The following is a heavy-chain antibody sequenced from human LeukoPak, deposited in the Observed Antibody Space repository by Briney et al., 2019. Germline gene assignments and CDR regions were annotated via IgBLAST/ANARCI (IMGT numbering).Heavy chain of an antibody. D-gene: IGHD6-19*01. CDR1: GFIFSNYW. V-gene: IGHV3-7*04. CDR2: IKQDGSEK. J-gene: IGHJ4*02. CDR3: ARVAVADY. Sequence: PGGSLRLSCAASGFIFSNYWMAWVRQAPGKGLEWVANIKQDGSEKYYVDSVKGRFTISRDNARNTLSLQMNSLRAEDTGVYYCARVAVADYWGQGTLVTVSS.